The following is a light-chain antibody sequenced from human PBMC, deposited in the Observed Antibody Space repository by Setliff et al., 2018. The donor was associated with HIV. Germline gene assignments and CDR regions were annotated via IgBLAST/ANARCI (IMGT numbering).Light chain of an antibody. Sequence: SYELAQPPSVSVSPGQTASITCSGDKLGDKYACWYRQKPGQSPVLVIYQDSKRPSGIPERFSGSNSGNTATLTISGTQAMDEADYYCQAWDSSTYVVFGGGTKSPS. CDR3: QAWDSSTYVV. J-gene: IGLJ2*01. CDR1: KLGDKY. V-gene: IGLV3-1*01. CDR2: QDS.